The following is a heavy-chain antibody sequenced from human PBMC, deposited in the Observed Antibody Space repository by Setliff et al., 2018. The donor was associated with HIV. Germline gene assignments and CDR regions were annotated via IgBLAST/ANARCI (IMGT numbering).Heavy chain of an antibody. D-gene: IGHD3-22*01. CDR1: GASIGRRSDC. CDR2: FYYSWNT. CDR3: ARHARSITMTTDWYFDL. Sequence: PSETLSLTCTVSGASIGRRSDCWGWIRQPPGKGLEWIGSFYYSWNTYYNPSLKSRVTISVDTSKHQFSLKLSSVTAADTAVYYCARHARSITMTTDWYFDLWGRGTLVTVSS. J-gene: IGHJ2*01. V-gene: IGHV4-39*01.